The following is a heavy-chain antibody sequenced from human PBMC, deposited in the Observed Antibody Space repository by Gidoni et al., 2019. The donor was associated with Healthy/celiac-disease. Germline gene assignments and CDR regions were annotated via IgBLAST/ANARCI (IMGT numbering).Heavy chain of an antibody. D-gene: IGHD2-15*01. CDR1: GGSISSGSYY. Sequence: QVQLQESGPGLVKPSQTLSLPFTFSGGSISSGSYYWSWIRQPDGKGLEWIGRIYTSGSTNYNPSLKSRVTMSVDTSKNQFSLKLSSVTAADTAVYYCARGLALCGGSCYLDWGQGTLVTVSS. CDR3: ARGLALCGGSCYLD. CDR2: IYTSGST. V-gene: IGHV4-61*02. J-gene: IGHJ4*02.